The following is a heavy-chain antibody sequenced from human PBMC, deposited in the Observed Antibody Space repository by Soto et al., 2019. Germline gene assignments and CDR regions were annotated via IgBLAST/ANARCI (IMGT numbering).Heavy chain of an antibody. V-gene: IGHV3-73*01. J-gene: IGHJ6*02. Sequence: PEGCMRLSCAASGVIFSGPAIHWVRQASGKGLEWVGRIRSRANNFAASSAASVKGRFTFSRDDSKNTAYLQMNTLKPEDTAVYYCARGQGAAIGDYYYHGMDVWGQGTTVTVSS. CDR3: ARGQGAAIGDYYYHGMDV. CDR2: IRSRANNFAA. D-gene: IGHD2-2*02. CDR1: GVIFSGPA.